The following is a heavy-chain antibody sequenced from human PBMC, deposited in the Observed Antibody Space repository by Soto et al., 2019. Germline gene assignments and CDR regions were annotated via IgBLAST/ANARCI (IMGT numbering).Heavy chain of an antibody. J-gene: IGHJ4*02. CDR2: ISRFSDRT. D-gene: IGHD3-10*01. Sequence: GGSLRLSCSASGFNFNSYTMNWVRQAPGKGLEWVSSISRFSDRTYYADSVKGRFAIFRANAENSVYLQVNSLRAEDTAVYYCAKDSDSGIIIYYFDYWGQGTLVTVSS. V-gene: IGHV3-21*06. CDR3: AKDSDSGIIIYYFDY. CDR1: GFNFNSYT.